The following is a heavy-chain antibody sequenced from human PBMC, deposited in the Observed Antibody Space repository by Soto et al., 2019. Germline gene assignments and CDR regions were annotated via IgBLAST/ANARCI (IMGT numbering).Heavy chain of an antibody. J-gene: IGHJ6*03. V-gene: IGHV1-69*08. Sequence: SVKVSCKASGDTFSSYSISWVRQAPGQGLEWMGRIIPMVGTPNYAQKFQGRVTFSADKSTSTAYMVLNSLISDDTAVYYCATDGGFYSSSAYNYFMDVWGKGTPVPVSS. CDR1: GDTFSSYS. D-gene: IGHD2-21*01. CDR2: IIPMVGTP. CDR3: ATDGGFYSSSAYNYFMDV.